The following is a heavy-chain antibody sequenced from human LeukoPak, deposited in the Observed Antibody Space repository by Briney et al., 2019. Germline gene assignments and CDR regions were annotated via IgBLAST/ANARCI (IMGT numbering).Heavy chain of an antibody. CDR2: INHSGST. D-gene: IGHD3-16*01. J-gene: IGHJ6*02. CDR1: GGSFSGYY. CDR3: ASITSTYYYGMDV. Sequence: SETLSLTCAVYGGSFSGYYWSWIRQPPGKGLEWIGEINHSGSTNYNPSLKSRVTISVDTSKNQFSLKLSSVTAADTAVYYCASITSTYYYGMDVWGQGTTVTVSS. V-gene: IGHV4-34*01.